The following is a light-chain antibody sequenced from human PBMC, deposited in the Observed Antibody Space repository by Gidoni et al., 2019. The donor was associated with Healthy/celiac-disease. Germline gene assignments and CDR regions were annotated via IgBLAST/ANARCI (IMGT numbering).Light chain of an antibody. J-gene: IGKJ2*04. CDR3: QQYGRSPCS. V-gene: IGKV3-20*01. Sequence: EIVLTQSPGTLSLSPGEIATLSCRASQSVSSSYLAWYQQKPGQAPRLLIYGVSRRATGIPDRFSGSGSGTDFTLTISRLEPEDFAVYYCQQYGRSPCSFGQGTKLEIK. CDR1: QSVSSSY. CDR2: GVS.